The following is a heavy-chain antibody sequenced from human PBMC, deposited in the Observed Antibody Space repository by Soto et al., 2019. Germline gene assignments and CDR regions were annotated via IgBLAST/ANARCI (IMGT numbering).Heavy chain of an antibody. V-gene: IGHV3-15*07. CDR1: NAW. J-gene: IGHJ4*02. Sequence: NAWMNWVRQAPGKGLEWVGRIKSKTDGGTTDYAAPVKGRFTISRDDSKNTLYLQMNSLKTEDTAVYYCIVRYPYYFDYWGQGTLVTVSS. CDR2: IKSKTDGGTT. CDR3: IVRYPYYFDY. D-gene: IGHD2-21*01.